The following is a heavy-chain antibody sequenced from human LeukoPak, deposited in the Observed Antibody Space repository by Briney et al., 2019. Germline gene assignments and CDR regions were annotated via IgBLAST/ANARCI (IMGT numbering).Heavy chain of an antibody. CDR1: GFTFDDYG. V-gene: IGHV3-20*01. CDR3: AGAVSSSGLGAFDI. CDR2: INWNGGRT. J-gene: IGHJ3*02. D-gene: IGHD6-6*01. Sequence: GGSLRLSCAASGFTFDDYGMSWVRQAPGKGREGGSGINWNGGRTGYADSVKGRFTISRDNAKNSLYLQMNSLRAADTALYHCAGAVSSSGLGAFDIWGQGTMVTVSS.